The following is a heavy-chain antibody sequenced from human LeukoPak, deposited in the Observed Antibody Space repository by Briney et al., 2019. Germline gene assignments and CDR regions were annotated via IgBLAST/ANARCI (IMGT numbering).Heavy chain of an antibody. Sequence: GGSLRLSCAASGFTFSSYALAWVRQAPGQRLEWISVISGNGRTTYYADSVKGRFTISRDNSKDTMYLQMNSLRAEDTAVYYCAKEPRHCGIDCHCLLDYWGQGTLVTVAS. CDR3: AKEPRHCGIDCHCLLDY. CDR1: GFTFSSYA. J-gene: IGHJ4*02. CDR2: ISGNGRTT. D-gene: IGHD2-21*01. V-gene: IGHV3-23*01.